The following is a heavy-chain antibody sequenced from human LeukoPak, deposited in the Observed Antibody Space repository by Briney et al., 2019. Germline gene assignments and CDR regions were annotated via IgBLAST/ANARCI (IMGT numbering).Heavy chain of an antibody. V-gene: IGHV1-69*05. CDR2: TIPMFGTT. J-gene: IGHJ4*02. CDR3: ARDSGDDSSDYYHNHDY. D-gene: IGHD3-22*01. CDR1: GYTFTSYG. Sequence: ASVKVSCKASGYTFTSYGISWVRQAPGQGLEWMGRTIPMFGTTNYAQKLQGRVTIITDESTSTAYMELSSLRSEDTAVYYCARDSGDDSSDYYHNHDYWGQGTLVTVSS.